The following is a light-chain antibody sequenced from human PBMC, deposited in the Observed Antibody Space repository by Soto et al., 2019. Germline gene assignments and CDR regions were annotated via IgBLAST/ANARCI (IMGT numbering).Light chain of an antibody. CDR2: DNN. V-gene: IGLV1-51*01. Sequence: QSVLTQPPSVSAAPGQKVTISCSGSSSNIGNNYVSWYQQLPRTAPKLLISDNNNRPSGIPDRFSGSKSGTSATLGITGLQTGDEADYFCGTWDSSLSAVVFGGGTKLTVL. J-gene: IGLJ2*01. CDR1: SSNIGNNY. CDR3: GTWDSSLSAVV.